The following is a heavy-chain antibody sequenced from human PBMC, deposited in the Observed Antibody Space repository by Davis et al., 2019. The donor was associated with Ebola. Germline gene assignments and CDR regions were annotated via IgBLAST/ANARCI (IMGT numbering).Heavy chain of an antibody. CDR3: ARDPRITATVGYFDY. CDR2: IKQDGSDK. V-gene: IGHV3-7*01. D-gene: IGHD1-7*01. CDR1: GFTFNNYW. Sequence: GESLKISCAASGFTFNNYWMTWVRQAPGKGLEWVANIKQDGSDKYYADSVKGRFTISRDNSKDTVYLQMNSLRPEDTAVYYCARDPRITATVGYFDYWGQGTVVAVSS. J-gene: IGHJ4*02.